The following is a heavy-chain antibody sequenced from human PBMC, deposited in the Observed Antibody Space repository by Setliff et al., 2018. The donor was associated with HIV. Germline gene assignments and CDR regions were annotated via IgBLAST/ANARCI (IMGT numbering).Heavy chain of an antibody. CDR2: IYTSGST. CDR3: ARGHFWSGYYSYDAFDI. D-gene: IGHD3-3*02. J-gene: IGHJ3*02. Sequence: SETLSLTCTVSGGSISNGYYYWSWIRQPAGKGLEWIGHIYTSGSTKYNPSLKSRVTITVDTSKNQFSLKLSSVPAADTAVYYCARGHFWSGYYSYDAFDIWGPGTMVTVSS. V-gene: IGHV4-61*09. CDR1: GGSISNGYYY.